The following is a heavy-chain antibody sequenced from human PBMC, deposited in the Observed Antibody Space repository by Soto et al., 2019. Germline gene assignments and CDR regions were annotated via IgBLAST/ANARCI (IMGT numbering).Heavy chain of an antibody. CDR3: DTFVLHASRHTDFDF. J-gene: IGHJ4*02. D-gene: IGHD2-8*02. CDR1: GGSISTSNYY. Sequence: SETLSLTCTVSGGSISTSNYYWGWVLQPPGKGLDLILNIYYIGTTYYSPSLKSRFTISVDTAKNQFSLKLNSVPAADTAVYYCDTFVLHASRHTDFDFWGQGTRVTVSS. V-gene: IGHV4-39*01. CDR2: IYYIGTT.